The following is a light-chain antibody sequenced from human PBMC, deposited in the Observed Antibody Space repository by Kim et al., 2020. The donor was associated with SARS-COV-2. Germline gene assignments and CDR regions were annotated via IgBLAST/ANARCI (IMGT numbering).Light chain of an antibody. CDR3: QQRNNWPPAVT. CDR2: DAP. Sequence: PGEGALLSWRASQSIGISLGWYQPKPGQAPRLLIYDAPIRAAGIPDRFSGGGSGTDFTLTIGNLEPEDFAVYYCQQRNNWPPAVTFGGGTKVDIK. J-gene: IGKJ4*01. V-gene: IGKV3-11*01. CDR1: QSIGIS.